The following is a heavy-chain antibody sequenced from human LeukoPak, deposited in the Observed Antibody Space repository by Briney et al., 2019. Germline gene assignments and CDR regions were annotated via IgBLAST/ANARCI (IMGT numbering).Heavy chain of an antibody. Sequence: PGGSLRLSCAAYGFTFSSYYLSWVRQAPGKGLEWVSVIYSGGSTYYADSVKGRFTISRDNSKNTLYLQMNSLRAEDTAVYYCAGESPCGYLLLWGRGSLVTVSS. CDR3: AGESPCGYLLL. CDR2: IYSGGST. V-gene: IGHV3-53*01. J-gene: IGHJ2*01. CDR1: GFTFSSYY.